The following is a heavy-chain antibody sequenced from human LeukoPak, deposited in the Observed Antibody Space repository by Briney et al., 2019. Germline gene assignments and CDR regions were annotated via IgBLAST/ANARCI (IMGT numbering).Heavy chain of an antibody. J-gene: IGHJ6*02. V-gene: IGHV4-59*01. Sequence: SETLSLTCTVSGGSISSYYWRWIRQPPGKGLEWIGYIYYSGSTNYNPSLKSRVTISVDTSKNQFSLKLSSVTAADTAVYYCARGGSGESHYYYYGMDVWGQGTTVTVSS. CDR2: IYYSGST. CDR3: ARGGSGESHYYYYGMDV. CDR1: GGSISSYY. D-gene: IGHD4-17*01.